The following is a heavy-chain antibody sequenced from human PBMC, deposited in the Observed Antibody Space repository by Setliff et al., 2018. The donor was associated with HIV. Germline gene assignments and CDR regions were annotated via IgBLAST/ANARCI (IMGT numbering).Heavy chain of an antibody. CDR2: ISNSGKI. Sequence: SETLSLTCAVSGYSISTNEWWGWIRQPPGKGLAWIGYISNSGKIYYDPSLNSRVTLSADTSKNQLSLKLTSVTAEDTGVYYCARTVPHSAAQDAFDIWGQGIVVTVSS. CDR3: ARTVPHSAAQDAFDI. D-gene: IGHD4-4*01. V-gene: IGHV4-28*05. J-gene: IGHJ3*02. CDR1: GYSISTNEW.